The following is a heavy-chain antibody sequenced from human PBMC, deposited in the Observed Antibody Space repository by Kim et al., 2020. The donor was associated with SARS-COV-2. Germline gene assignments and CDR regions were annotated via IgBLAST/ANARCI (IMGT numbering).Heavy chain of an antibody. CDR3: ARARDGENPPRS. CDR1: GFTFSSDS. Sequence: GGSLRLSCAASGFTFSSDSMNWVRQAPGKGLEWVSSISSTSSYIYYADSVKGRFTISRDNAKNSLYLQTNSLRAEDTAVYYCARARDGENPPRSWGQGT. D-gene: IGHD3-10*01. J-gene: IGHJ1*01. CDR2: ISSTSSYI. V-gene: IGHV3-21*01.